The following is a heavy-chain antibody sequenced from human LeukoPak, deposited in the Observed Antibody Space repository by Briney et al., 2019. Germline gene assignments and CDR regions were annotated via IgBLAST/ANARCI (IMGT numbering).Heavy chain of an antibody. J-gene: IGHJ5*02. CDR1: GGSISSGGYY. CDR3: ASSGPHDDNWFDP. D-gene: IGHD2-15*01. Sequence: SSQTLSLTCTVSGGSISSGGYYWSWIRQPPGKGLEWIGYIYHSGSTYYNPSLKSRVTISVDRSKNQFSLKLSSVTAADTAVYYCASSGPHDDNWFDPWGQGTLVTVSS. V-gene: IGHV4-30-2*01. CDR2: IYHSGST.